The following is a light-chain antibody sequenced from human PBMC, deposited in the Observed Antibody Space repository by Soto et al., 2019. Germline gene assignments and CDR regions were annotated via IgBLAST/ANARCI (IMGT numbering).Light chain of an antibody. CDR3: PHYNKLPLT. J-gene: IGKJ4*01. V-gene: IGKV3-15*01. CDR2: GAS. CDR1: QSVSSN. Sequence: EIVLTQSPATLSVSPGERATLSCRASQSVSSNLAWYQQKPGQAPRLVIYGASTRATGIPARFSGSGSGTEFTLTISSLQSEDFAVYYCPHYNKLPLTFGGGAKVEIK.